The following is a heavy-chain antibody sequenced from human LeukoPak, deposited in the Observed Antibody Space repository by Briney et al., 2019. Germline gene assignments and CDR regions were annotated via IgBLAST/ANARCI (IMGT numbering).Heavy chain of an antibody. Sequence: SETLSLTCTVSGGSVSSGSYYWSWIRQPPGKGLEWIGYIYYSGSTKYNPSLKSRVTISIDTSKNQFSLKLSSVTAADTAMYYCARARWELDYYYYYGMDVWGQGTTVTVSS. V-gene: IGHV4-61*01. CDR3: ARARWELDYYYYYGMDV. CDR2: IYYSGST. CDR1: GGSVSSGSYY. D-gene: IGHD1-26*01. J-gene: IGHJ6*02.